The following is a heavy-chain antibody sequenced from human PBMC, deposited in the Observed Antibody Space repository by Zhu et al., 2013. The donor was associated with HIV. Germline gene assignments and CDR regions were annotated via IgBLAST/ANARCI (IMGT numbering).Heavy chain of an antibody. V-gene: IGHV1-69*01. J-gene: IGHJ5*02. Sequence: QVQLVQSGAEVKKPGSSVKVSCKASGGTFSSYAVNWVRQAPGQGLEWLGGIIPSSRTPSYAQKFQGRVTITADESTLTDYMELSNLRSDDTAVYYCATVPAVPGNHPDWFDPWGQGTLVTVSS. D-gene: IGHD6-19*01. CDR3: ATVPAVPGNHPDWFDP. CDR1: GGTFSSYA. CDR2: IIPSSRTP.